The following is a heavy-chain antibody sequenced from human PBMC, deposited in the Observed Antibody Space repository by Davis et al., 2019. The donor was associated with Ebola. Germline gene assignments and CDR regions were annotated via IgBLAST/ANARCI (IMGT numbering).Heavy chain of an antibody. V-gene: IGHV1-18*01. J-gene: IGHJ4*01. CDR3: AASAGTVGKFDY. Sequence: AASVKVSCKASGGTFSSYAISWVRQAPGQGLEWMGWISAYNGNTNYAQKLQGRVTMTTDTSTSTAYMELRSLRSEDTAVYYCAASAGTVGKFDYWGQGTLVTVSA. CDR2: ISAYNGNT. CDR1: GGTFSSYA. D-gene: IGHD1-14*01.